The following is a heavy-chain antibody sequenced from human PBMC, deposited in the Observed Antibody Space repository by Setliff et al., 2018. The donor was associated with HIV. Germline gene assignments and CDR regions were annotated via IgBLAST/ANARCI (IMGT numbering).Heavy chain of an antibody. CDR1: GYTLSTYG. CDR3: WRGVLYGLSEY. V-gene: IGHV1-18*01. Sequence: ASVKVSCKASGYTLSTYGISWVRQAPGQGLEWMGWISAHSGYAKSAQKLQGRVNITADRSSNTAYMEIMSLRSDDTATYYCWRGVLYGLSEYWGPGSLVTVSS. J-gene: IGHJ4*02. D-gene: IGHD3-10*01. CDR2: ISAHSGYA.